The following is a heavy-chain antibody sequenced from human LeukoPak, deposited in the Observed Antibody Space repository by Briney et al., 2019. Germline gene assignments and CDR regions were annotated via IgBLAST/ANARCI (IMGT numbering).Heavy chain of an antibody. J-gene: IGHJ4*02. D-gene: IGHD6-19*01. V-gene: IGHV1-2*04. CDR3: ARDAVAGLYYFDY. Sequence: GASVKVSCKASGYTFTGYYMHWVRQAPGQGLEWMGWINPNSGGTNYAQKFQGWVTMTRDTSISTAYMELSRLRSDDTAVYYCARDAVAGLYYFDYWGQGTLVTVSS. CDR1: GYTFTGYY. CDR2: INPNSGGT.